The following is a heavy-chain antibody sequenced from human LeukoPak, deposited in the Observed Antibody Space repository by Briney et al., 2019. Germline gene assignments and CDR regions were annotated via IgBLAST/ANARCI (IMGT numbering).Heavy chain of an antibody. V-gene: IGHV3-48*01. CDR2: ISSRSATI. CDR1: GFTFSSYS. Sequence: GGSLTLSCAASGFTFSSYSMNWIRQAPGKGLEWVSYISSRSATIYYADSVKGRFTISRDNAKNSLYLQMNSPRAEDTAVYYCAKDPDCTSGICYTFFDYWGQGTLVTVSS. CDR3: AKDPDCTSGICYTFFDY. J-gene: IGHJ4*02. D-gene: IGHD2-8*01.